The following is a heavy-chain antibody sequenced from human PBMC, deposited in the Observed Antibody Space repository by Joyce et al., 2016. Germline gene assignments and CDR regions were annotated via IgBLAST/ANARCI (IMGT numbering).Heavy chain of an antibody. D-gene: IGHD3-16*01. CDR1: GFTFGTYA. V-gene: IGHV3-30*04. J-gene: IGHJ6*01. CDR3: ASARQESQSKNRNKYYDYDMDV. Sequence: QGQLVESGGGAVSPGRSLRLSCAASGFTFGTYAMHWVDQARGKWVECVAVMAHDGIENFYADAQNGRFTISRDNDKNILFLQLNILRVEDTAIYYCASARQESQSKNRNKYYDYDMDVWGHETTVVISS. CDR2: MAHDGIEN.